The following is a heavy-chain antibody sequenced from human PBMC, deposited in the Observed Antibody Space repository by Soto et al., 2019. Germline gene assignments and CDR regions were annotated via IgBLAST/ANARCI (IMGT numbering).Heavy chain of an antibody. CDR1: GGSISSYY. CDR2: ISYSGST. CDR3: ARQWGYNFDY. V-gene: IGHV4-59*08. J-gene: IGHJ4*02. Sequence: QVQLQESGPGLVKPSETLSLTCTVSGGSISSYYWSWIRQPPGKGLEWIGYISYSGSTNYNLSLKSRVTISVDTSKNQFSLKLSSVTAADTAVYYCARQWGYNFDYWGQGTLVTVSS. D-gene: IGHD5-12*01.